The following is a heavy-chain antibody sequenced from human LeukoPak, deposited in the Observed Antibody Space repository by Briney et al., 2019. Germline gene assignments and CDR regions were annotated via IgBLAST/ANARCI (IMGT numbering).Heavy chain of an antibody. Sequence: PSETLSLTCTVSGGSISSGGYYWSWIRQHPGKGLEWIGYIYYSGSTYHNPSLKSRVTISVDTSKNQFSLKLSSVTAADTAVYYCARDFLGDCSSTSCYGSYYYYYGMDVWGKGTTVTVSS. CDR3: ARDFLGDCSSTSCYGSYYYYYGMDV. J-gene: IGHJ6*04. CDR1: GGSISSGGYY. CDR2: IYYSGST. D-gene: IGHD2-2*01. V-gene: IGHV4-31*03.